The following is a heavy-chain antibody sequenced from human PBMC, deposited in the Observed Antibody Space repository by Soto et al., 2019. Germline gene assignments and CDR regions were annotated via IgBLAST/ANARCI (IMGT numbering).Heavy chain of an antibody. CDR2: IKQDGSEK. V-gene: IGHV3-7*01. CDR1: GFTFSSYA. Sequence: PGGSLRLSCAASGFTFSSYAMSWVRQAPGKGLEWVANIKQDGSEKYYVDSVKGRFTISRDNAKNSLYLQMNSLRAEDTAVYYCARDESLVLDGYNYNFDYWGQGTLVTVSS. J-gene: IGHJ4*02. D-gene: IGHD5-12*01. CDR3: ARDESLVLDGYNYNFDY.